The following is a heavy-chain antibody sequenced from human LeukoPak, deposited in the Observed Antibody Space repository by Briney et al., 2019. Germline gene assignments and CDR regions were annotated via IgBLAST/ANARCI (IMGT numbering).Heavy chain of an antibody. J-gene: IGHJ4*02. CDR1: VGSFISYA. CDR2: IIPIFGTA. CDR3: ARSLQDMTTDPFDY. V-gene: IGHV1-69*05. D-gene: IGHD4-11*01. Sequence: SVKVSFKASVGSFISYAISWVRQAPGQGLEWMGGIIPIFGTANYAQKFQGRVTITTDESTSTAYMELSSLRSEDTAVYYCARSLQDMTTDPFDYWGQGTLVTVSS.